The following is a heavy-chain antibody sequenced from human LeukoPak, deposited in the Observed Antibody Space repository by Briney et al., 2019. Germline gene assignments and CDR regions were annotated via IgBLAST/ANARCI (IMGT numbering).Heavy chain of an antibody. D-gene: IGHD1-26*01. CDR3: ARDEGWELRGAFDI. Sequence: SETLSLTCTVSGGSISSGSYYWSWLRQPAGTGLEWIGRIYTSGSANYNPSLKSRVTISVDTSKNQFSLKLISVTAADTAVYYCARDEGWELRGAFDIWGQGTMVTVSS. CDR2: IYTSGSA. V-gene: IGHV4-61*02. J-gene: IGHJ3*02. CDR1: GGSISSGSYY.